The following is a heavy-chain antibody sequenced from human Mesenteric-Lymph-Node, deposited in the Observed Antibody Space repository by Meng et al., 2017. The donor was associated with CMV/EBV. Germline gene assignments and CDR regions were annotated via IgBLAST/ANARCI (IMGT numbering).Heavy chain of an antibody. J-gene: IGHJ4*02. CDR2: IIPIFGTA. CDR1: GGTFSSYA. Sequence: SVKVSCKASGGTFSSYAISWVRQAPGQGLEWMGGIIPIFGTANYAQKFQGRVTITTDESTSTAYMELSSLRSDDTAVYYCARTIRYYYGSSDYWGQGTLVTVSS. D-gene: IGHD3-10*01. CDR3: ARTIRYYYGSSDY. V-gene: IGHV1-69*05.